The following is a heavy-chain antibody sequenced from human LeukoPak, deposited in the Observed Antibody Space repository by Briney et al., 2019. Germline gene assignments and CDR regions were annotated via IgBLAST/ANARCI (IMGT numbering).Heavy chain of an antibody. Sequence: GGSLRLSCAASGFTFSSYSMNWVRQAPGKGLEWVSYISSSSSTIYYADSVKGRFTISRDNAKNSLYLQMDSLRAEDTAVYYCARDDSWSAGGVPSWFDYWGQGTLVTVSS. D-gene: IGHD3-3*01. CDR3: ARDDSWSAGGVPSWFDY. J-gene: IGHJ4*02. CDR2: ISSSSSTI. CDR1: GFTFSSYS. V-gene: IGHV3-48*04.